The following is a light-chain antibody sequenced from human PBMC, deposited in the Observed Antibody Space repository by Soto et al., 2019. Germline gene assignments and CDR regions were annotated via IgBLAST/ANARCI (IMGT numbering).Light chain of an antibody. CDR3: SAWDASLNGYV. V-gene: IGLV1-44*01. CDR1: SSNIGSKT. CDR2: SNY. J-gene: IGLJ1*01. Sequence: QSVLTQPPSASGTPGQRVTISCSGSSSNIGSKTVNWYQQLPGTAPKLLIYSNYLRPSGVPDRFSGSKSGTSASLAISGLQSEDEADYYCSAWDASLNGYVFGTGTKLTVL.